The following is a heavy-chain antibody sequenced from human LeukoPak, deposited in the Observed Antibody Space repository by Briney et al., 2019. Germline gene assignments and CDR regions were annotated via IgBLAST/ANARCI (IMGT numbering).Heavy chain of an antibody. Sequence: SETLSLTCAVYGGSFSGYYWSWIRQPPGKGLEWIGYIYYSGSTNYNPSLKSRVTISVDTSKNQFSLKLSSVTAADTAVYYCARARYYYDSSGPIYYFDYWGQGTLVTVSS. CDR1: GGSFSGYY. CDR3: ARARYYYDSSGPIYYFDY. V-gene: IGHV4-59*01. CDR2: IYYSGST. J-gene: IGHJ4*02. D-gene: IGHD3-22*01.